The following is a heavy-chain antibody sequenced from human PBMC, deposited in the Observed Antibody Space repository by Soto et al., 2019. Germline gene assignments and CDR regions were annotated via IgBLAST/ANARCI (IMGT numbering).Heavy chain of an antibody. CDR3: ARAAVTGTAEIDF. CDR2: INPNIGGT. D-gene: IGHD6-19*01. Sequence: GASVNVSCKASGYTFSGFYMHWVRQAPGQGLECMGWINPNIGGTKSAEKFQGRVTMTRDTSISTAYMELSRLTSDDTAVYYCARAAVTGTAEIDFWGQGTEVTLSS. CDR1: GYTFSGFY. J-gene: IGHJ4*02. V-gene: IGHV1-2*02.